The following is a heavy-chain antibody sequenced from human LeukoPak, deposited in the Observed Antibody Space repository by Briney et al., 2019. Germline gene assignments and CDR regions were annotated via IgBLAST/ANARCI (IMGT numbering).Heavy chain of an antibody. CDR2: INPSGGST. D-gene: IGHD2-2*02. J-gene: IGHJ6*03. CDR1: GYTFTSYY. V-gene: IGHV1-46*01. CDR3: ARVAAEVVGVPGAIGFGWLRRDYYYMDV. Sequence: ASVKVSCKASGYTFTSYYIHWVRQAPGEGLEWMGIINPSGGSTSYAQKFQGRVTMTRDMSTSTVYMELSSLRSEDTAVYYYARVAAEVVGVPGAIGFGWLRRDYYYMDVWGKGTTVTVSS.